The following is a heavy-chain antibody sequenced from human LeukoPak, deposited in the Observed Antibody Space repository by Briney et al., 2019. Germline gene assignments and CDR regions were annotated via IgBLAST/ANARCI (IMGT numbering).Heavy chain of an antibody. CDR2: IRYDGSNK. V-gene: IGHV3-30*02. Sequence: GGSLRLSCAASGIMFSSYDMHWVRQAPGKGLEWVAFIRYDGSNKYYADSVKGRFTISRDNSKNTLYLQMNSLRAEDTAVYYCAKDLGDWGSTPRRESNYYYGSGSSPAPWGQGTLVTVSS. J-gene: IGHJ5*02. CDR3: AKDLGDWGSTPRRESNYYYGSGSSPAP. D-gene: IGHD3-10*01. CDR1: GIMFSSYD.